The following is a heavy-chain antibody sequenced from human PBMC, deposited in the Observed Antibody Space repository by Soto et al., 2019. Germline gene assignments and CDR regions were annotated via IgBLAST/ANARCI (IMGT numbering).Heavy chain of an antibody. J-gene: IGHJ6*03. CDR1: GFTFRSYG. CDR3: AKSSVFFSPHYYFYYMDV. V-gene: IGHV3-30*18. D-gene: IGHD3-3*01. CDR2: ISYDGSNK. Sequence: GGSLRLSCAASGFTFRSYGMHWVRQSPGKGLEWVAVISYDGSNKYYADSVKGRFTISRDNSKNTLSLQMNSLRAEDTAVYYCAKSSVFFSPHYYFYYMDVWGKGTTVTVSS.